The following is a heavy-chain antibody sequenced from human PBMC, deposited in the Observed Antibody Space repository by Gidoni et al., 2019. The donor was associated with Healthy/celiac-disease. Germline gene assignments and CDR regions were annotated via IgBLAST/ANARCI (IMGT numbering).Heavy chain of an antibody. J-gene: IGHJ4*02. V-gene: IGHV3-15*01. CDR2: IKSKTDGGTT. CDR1: GFPFSNAW. CDR3: TTDLYCSSTSCYDGGFDY. D-gene: IGHD2-2*01. Sequence: EVQLVESGGGLVKSGGSLRLSCAASGFPFSNAWLSWVRQAPGKGLEWVGRIKSKTDGGTTDYAAPVKGRFTISRDDSKNTLYLQMNSLKTEDTAVYYCTTDLYCSSTSCYDGGFDYWGQGTLVTVSS.